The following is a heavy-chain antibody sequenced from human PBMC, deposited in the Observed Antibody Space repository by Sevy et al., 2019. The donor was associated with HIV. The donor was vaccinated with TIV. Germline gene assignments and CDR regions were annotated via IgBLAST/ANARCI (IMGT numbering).Heavy chain of an antibody. J-gene: IGHJ4*02. CDR3: ARDFKGSGNYYRKYYFDY. CDR2: INPKNDVT. Sequence: ASVKVSCKASGYSFTDYYMHWVRQAPGQGLEWMAWINPKNDVTNYAQKFQGRVTMTRDTSTSTAYMELTRLRSDDTAVYYCARDFKGSGNYYRKYYFDYWGQGTLVTVSS. D-gene: IGHD3-10*01. V-gene: IGHV1-2*02. CDR1: GYSFTDYY.